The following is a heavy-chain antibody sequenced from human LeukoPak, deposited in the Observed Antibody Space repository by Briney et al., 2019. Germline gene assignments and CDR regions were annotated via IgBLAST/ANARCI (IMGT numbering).Heavy chain of an antibody. CDR1: GFTFSSYG. D-gene: IGHD2-15*01. Sequence: GGSLRLSCAASGFTFSSYGMHWVRQAPGKGLEWVSVIWDDGSNTNYADSVKGRFTISRDNSKNTLYLQMNSLRAEETAVYYCAREGQGIDCSGGSCYCGGKHGFDIWGEGTIVTVSS. CDR2: IWDDGSNT. V-gene: IGHV3-33*01. CDR3: AREGQGIDCSGGSCYCGGKHGFDI. J-gene: IGHJ3*02.